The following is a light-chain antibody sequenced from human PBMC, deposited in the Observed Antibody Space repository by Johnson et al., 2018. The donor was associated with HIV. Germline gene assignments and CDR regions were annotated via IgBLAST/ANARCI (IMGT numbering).Light chain of an antibody. V-gene: IGLV1-51*02. CDR2: EDN. Sequence: QSVLTQPPSVSAAPGQKVTISCSGSSSNIGNNYVSWYQQLPGTAPKLLIYEDNKRPSGIPDRFSGSKSGTSATLGITGLQPGAEDDYYCGTWESSLRGYVFGAGTKVTDL. J-gene: IGLJ1*01. CDR1: SSNIGNNY. CDR3: GTWESSLRGYV.